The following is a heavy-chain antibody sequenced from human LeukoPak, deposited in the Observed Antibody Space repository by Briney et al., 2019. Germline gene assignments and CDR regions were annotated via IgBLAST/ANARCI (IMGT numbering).Heavy chain of an antibody. D-gene: IGHD4-17*01. Sequence: SETLSLTCTVSGGSISSYYWSWIRQPPGKGLEWIGYIYYSGSTNYNPSLKSRVTISVDTSKNQFSLKLSSVTAADMAVYYCARHLSDYGDYALFDYWGQGTLVTVSS. J-gene: IGHJ4*02. V-gene: IGHV4-59*08. CDR1: GGSISSYY. CDR2: IYYSGST. CDR3: ARHLSDYGDYALFDY.